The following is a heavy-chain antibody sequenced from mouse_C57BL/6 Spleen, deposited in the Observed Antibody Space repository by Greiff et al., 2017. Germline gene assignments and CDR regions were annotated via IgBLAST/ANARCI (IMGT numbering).Heavy chain of an antibody. CDR2: INPNNGGT. CDR3: ARSERDRAYCDY. CDR1: GYTFTDYN. V-gene: IGHV1-22*01. J-gene: IGHJ2*01. Sequence: VQLQQSGPELVKPGASVKMSCKASGYTFTDYNMHWVKQSHGKSLEWIGYINPNNGGTSYNQKFKGKATLTVNKSSSTAYMELRSLTSEDSAVYYCARSERDRAYCDYWGQGTTLTVSS. D-gene: IGHD3-3*01.